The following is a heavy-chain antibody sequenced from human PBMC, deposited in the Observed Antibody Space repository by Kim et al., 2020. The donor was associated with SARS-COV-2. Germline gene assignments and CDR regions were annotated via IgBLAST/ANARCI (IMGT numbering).Heavy chain of an antibody. D-gene: IGHD3-16*02. J-gene: IGHJ5*02. CDR1: GYSFTSYW. Sequence: GESLKISCKGSGYSFTSYWISWVRQMPGKGLEWMGRIDPSDSYTNYSPSFQGHVTISADKSISTAYLQWSSLKASDTAMYYCARLSFAASLWELSLMGRFDPWGQGTLVTVSS. CDR2: IDPSDSYT. V-gene: IGHV5-10-1*01. CDR3: ARLSFAASLWELSLMGRFDP.